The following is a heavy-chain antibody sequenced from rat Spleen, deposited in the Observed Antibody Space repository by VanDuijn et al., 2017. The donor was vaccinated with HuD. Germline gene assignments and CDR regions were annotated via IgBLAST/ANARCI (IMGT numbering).Heavy chain of an antibody. D-gene: IGHD3-8*01. J-gene: IGHJ2*01. Sequence: EVQLVESGGGLVQPGRSLKLSCAASGFTFSDYYMAWVRQAPTKGLEWVASISTGGGNTYYRDSVKGRFTISRDNAKSTLYLQMDSLRSEDTATYYCARRANSIIYWYFYCWGQGVMVTVSS. V-gene: IGHV5-25*01. CDR2: ISTGGGNT. CDR1: GFTFSDYY. CDR3: ARRANSIIYWYFYC.